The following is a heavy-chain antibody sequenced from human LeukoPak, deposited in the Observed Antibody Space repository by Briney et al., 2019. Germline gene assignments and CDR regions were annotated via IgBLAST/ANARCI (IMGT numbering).Heavy chain of an antibody. Sequence: ASVKVSCKASGGTFSSYAISWVRQAPGQGLEWMGGIIPIFGTANYAQKFQGRVTITADESTSTAYMELSSLRSEDTAVYYCARASRLVGQFDYWGQGTLVTVSS. V-gene: IGHV1-69*01. J-gene: IGHJ4*02. CDR1: GGTFSSYA. CDR2: IIPIFGTA. CDR3: ARASRLVGQFDY. D-gene: IGHD1-26*01.